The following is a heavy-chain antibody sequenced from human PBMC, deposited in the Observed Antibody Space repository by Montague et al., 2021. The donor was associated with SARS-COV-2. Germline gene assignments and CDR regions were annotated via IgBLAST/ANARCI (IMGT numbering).Heavy chain of an antibody. J-gene: IGHJ4*02. D-gene: IGHD3-9*01. CDR1: GFSLSTSGMR. CDR2: IDWDDDK. V-gene: IGHV2-70*04. CDR3: ARSYYDILTAYYTPFDY. Sequence: PALVKPTQTLTLTCTFSGFSLSTSGMRASWIRQPPGKALEWLARIDWDDDKFYSTSLKSRLTISKDTSKNQVVLTMTNMDPMDTATYYCARSYYDILTAYYTPFDYWGQGTLVTVSS.